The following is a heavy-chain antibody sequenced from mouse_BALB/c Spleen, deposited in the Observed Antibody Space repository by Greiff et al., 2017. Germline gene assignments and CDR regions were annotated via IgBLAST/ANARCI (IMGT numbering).Heavy chain of an antibody. J-gene: IGHJ4*01. Sequence: VQLKESGPELVKPGASVKISCKASGYTFTDYNMHWVKQSHGKSLEWIGYIYPYNGGTGYNQKFKSKATLTVDNSSSTAYMELRSLTSEDSAVYYCARDSPYAMDYWGQGTSVTVSS. CDR2: IYPYNGGT. CDR3: ARDSPYAMDY. V-gene: IGHV1S29*02. CDR1: GYTFTDYN.